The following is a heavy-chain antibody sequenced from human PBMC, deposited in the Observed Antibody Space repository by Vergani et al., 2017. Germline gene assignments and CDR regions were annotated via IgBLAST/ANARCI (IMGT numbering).Heavy chain of an antibody. CDR2: IYYSGRT. D-gene: IGHD6-6*01. V-gene: IGHV4-31*03. Sequence: QVQLQESGPGLVKPSQTLSLTCTVSGGSISSGGYYWSWIRQHPGKGLEWIGYIYYSGRTYYNPSLKSRVTISVDTSKNQFSLKLSSVTAADTAVYYCARDQRIAARSRDRHYYYYMDVWGKGTTVTVSS. J-gene: IGHJ6*03. CDR3: ARDQRIAARSRDRHYYYYMDV. CDR1: GGSISSGGYY.